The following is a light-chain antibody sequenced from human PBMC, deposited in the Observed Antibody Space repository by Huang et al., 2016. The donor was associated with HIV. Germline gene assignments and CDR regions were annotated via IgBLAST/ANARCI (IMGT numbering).Light chain of an antibody. CDR3: QQSHTGPRT. CDR1: QSIDTF. CDR2: ATS. V-gene: IGKV1-39*01. J-gene: IGKJ2*01. Sequence: DIQMTQSPSFLSASVGDRVTITCRASQSIDTFLNWYQHKPGRAPRLLIYATSSLQSEVPSRFTGDGSGTHFTLTINNLQPEDFATYYCQQSHTGPRTFGQGTKLEIK.